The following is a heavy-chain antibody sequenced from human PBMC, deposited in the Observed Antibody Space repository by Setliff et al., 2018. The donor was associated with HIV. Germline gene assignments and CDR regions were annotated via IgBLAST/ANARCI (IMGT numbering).Heavy chain of an antibody. V-gene: IGHV3-48*03. D-gene: IGHD3-16*01. CDR3: AAVPWGHSSLIIDH. Sequence: GGSLRLSCAASGLIFSSYEMNWVRQAPGKGLEWISSIGGHGSIIHYADSVKGRFTISRDNAKNSVYLQMHSLRVEDTAVYYCAAVPWGHSSLIIDHWGQGTPVTVSS. CDR1: GLIFSSYE. CDR2: IGGHGSII. J-gene: IGHJ4*02.